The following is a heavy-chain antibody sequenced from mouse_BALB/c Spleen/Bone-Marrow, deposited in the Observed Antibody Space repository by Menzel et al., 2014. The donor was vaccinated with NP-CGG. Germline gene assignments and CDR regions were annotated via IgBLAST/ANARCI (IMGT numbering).Heavy chain of an antibody. CDR3: ARALAYGSSFDY. Sequence: EVKLVESGGGLVQPGGSRKLSCAASGFTFSDYGMAWVRQAPGKGPEWVAFISNLAYSIYYTDTVTGRFTISRENAKNTLYLERSSLRSEDTAMYYCARALAYGSSFDYWGQGTTLTVSS. V-gene: IGHV5-15*02. CDR2: ISNLAYSI. CDR1: GFTFSDYG. J-gene: IGHJ2*01. D-gene: IGHD1-1*01.